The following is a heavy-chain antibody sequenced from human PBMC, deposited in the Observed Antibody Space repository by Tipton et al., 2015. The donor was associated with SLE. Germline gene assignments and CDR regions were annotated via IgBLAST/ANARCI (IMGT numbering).Heavy chain of an antibody. CDR1: GGSFSGYY. V-gene: IGHV4-34*01. CDR2: INHSGST. D-gene: IGHD2-8*01. J-gene: IGHJ3*02. Sequence: TLSLTCAVYGGSFSGYYWSWIRQPPGRGLEWIGEINHSGSTNYNPSLKSRVTISVDTSKNQFSLKLSSVTAADTAVYYWAGVPRDAFDIWGQGTMVTVSS. CDR3: AGVPRDAFDI.